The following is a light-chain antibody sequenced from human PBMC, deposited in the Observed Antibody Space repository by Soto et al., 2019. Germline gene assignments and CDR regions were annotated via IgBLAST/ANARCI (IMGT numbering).Light chain of an antibody. J-gene: IGKJ3*01. CDR1: QSITNW. Sequence: DIQMTQSPSTLSASVGDRLSITCRASQSITNWLAWYQQKPGKAPKLLIYKASSLQSEVPSRFSGSASGPEFTLTISGLQLDDFATYYCQQYHSYPFTFGPRTKVHI. CDR3: QQYHSYPFT. CDR2: KAS. V-gene: IGKV1-5*03.